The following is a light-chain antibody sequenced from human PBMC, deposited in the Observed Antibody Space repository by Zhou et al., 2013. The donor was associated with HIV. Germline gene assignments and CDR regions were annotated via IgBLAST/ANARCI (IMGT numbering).Light chain of an antibody. Sequence: EIVLTQSPGTLSLSPGARATLSCRASESVTDTYIAWYQQKPGQAPRLLVYGASTRATGVPDRFSGSGSGTDFTLTISRLEPEDFAVYYCQQYGPFHSLFGGGTRVETK. J-gene: IGKJ4*01. CDR2: GAS. V-gene: IGKV3-20*01. CDR3: QQYGPFHSL. CDR1: ESVTDTY.